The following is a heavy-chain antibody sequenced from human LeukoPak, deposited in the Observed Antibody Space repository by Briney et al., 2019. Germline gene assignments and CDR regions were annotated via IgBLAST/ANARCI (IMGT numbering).Heavy chain of an antibody. D-gene: IGHD3-22*01. J-gene: IGHJ4*02. CDR1: GFTFDDYG. CDR2: INWNGGST. Sequence: GGSLRLSCAASGFTFDDYGMSCVRQAPGKGLEWVSGINWNGGSTGYADSVKGRFTISRDNAKNSLYLQMSSLRAEDTALYYCARVEGDYYDSSGPYYFDYWGQGTLVTVSS. CDR3: ARVEGDYYDSSGPYYFDY. V-gene: IGHV3-20*04.